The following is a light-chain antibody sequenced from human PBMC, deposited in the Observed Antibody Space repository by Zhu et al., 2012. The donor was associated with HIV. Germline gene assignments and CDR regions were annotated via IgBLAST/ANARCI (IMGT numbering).Light chain of an antibody. J-gene: IGKJ1*01. CDR2: RAS. CDR3: QQYDSSVKT. Sequence: ETVMTQSPATLSVSPGERVTLFCWASQSVSSNLAWYQQKPGQPPRLLISRASTRATAIPARFSGSGSGTDFTLTISRLEPEDFAVYYCQQYDSSVKTFGQGTKVEFK. V-gene: IGKV3-15*01. CDR1: QSVSSN.